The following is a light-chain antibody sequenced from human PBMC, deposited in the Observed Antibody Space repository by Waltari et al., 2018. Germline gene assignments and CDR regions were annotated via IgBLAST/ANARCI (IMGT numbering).Light chain of an antibody. CDR1: SSDVAGYNY. J-gene: IGLJ2*01. CDR2: EVS. Sequence: QSALTQPPSASGSPGQSVTISCTGTSSDVAGYNYVSWYQQHPGKAPKVIIFEVSNRPSGVPDRFTGSKSGNTASRSVSGLQAEDEADYYCCSYAGSNNLVFGGGTKLTVL. V-gene: IGLV2-8*01. CDR3: CSYAGSNNLV.